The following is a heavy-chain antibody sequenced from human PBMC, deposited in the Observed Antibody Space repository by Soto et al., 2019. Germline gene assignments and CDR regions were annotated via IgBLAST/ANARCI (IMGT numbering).Heavy chain of an antibody. V-gene: IGHV4-59*01. D-gene: IGHD3-9*01. CDR2: IYYSGST. CDR1: GGSISSYY. J-gene: IGHJ3*02. Sequence: SETLSLTCTVSGGSISSYYWSWIRQPPGKGLEWIGYIYYSGSTNYNPSLKSRVTISVDTSKNQFSLKLSPVTAADTAVYYCASGELRYFDWLLYGPNDAFDIWGQGTMVTVSS. CDR3: ASGELRYFDWLLYGPNDAFDI.